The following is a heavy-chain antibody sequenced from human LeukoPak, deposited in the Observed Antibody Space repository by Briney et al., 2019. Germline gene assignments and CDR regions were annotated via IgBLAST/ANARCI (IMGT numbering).Heavy chain of an antibody. CDR1: GFTVSSNE. CDR2: ISGGST. CDR3: AKGGHRGYSYGSY. V-gene: IGHV3-38-3*01. J-gene: IGHJ4*02. D-gene: IGHD5-18*01. Sequence: GGSLRLSCAASGFTVSSNEMSWVRQAPGKGLEWVSSISGGSTYYADSRKGRFTISRDNSKNTLHLQMNSLRAEDTAVYYCAKGGHRGYSYGSYWGQGTLVTVSS.